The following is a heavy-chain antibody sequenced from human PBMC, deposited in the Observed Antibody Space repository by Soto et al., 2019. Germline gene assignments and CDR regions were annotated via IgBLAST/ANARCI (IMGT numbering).Heavy chain of an antibody. J-gene: IGHJ4*02. CDR1: GGSISSSSYY. CDR3: ARHNGDHRVPFDY. CDR2: IYYSGST. V-gene: IGHV4-39*01. Sequence: QLQLQESGPGLVKPSETLSLTCTVSGGSISSSSYYWGWIRQPPGKGLEWIGSIYYSGSTYYNPSHRSGVTIPVETSKNQFSLKLSSVTAADTAVYYWARHNGDHRVPFDYWGQGTLVTVSS. D-gene: IGHD4-17*01.